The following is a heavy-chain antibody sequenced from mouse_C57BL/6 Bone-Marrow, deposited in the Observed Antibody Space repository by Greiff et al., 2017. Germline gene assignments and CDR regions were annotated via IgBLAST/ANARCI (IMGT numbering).Heavy chain of an antibody. J-gene: IGHJ3*01. D-gene: IGHD4-1*01. CDR3: ARRNLGAWFAY. CDR1: GYTFTSYG. CDR2: IYPRSGNT. Sequence: VQLQQSGAELARPGASVKLSCKASGYTFTSYGISWVKQRTGQGLEWIGEIYPRSGNTYYNEKFKGKATLTADQSSSTAYMGLRSRTSEDAAVYCCARRNLGAWFAYWGQGTLVTVSA. V-gene: IGHV1-81*01.